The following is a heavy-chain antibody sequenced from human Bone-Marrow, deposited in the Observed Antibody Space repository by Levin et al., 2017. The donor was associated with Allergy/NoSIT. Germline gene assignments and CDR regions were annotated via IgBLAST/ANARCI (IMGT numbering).Heavy chain of an antibody. CDR2: IGSGGSDT. Sequence: PGGSLRLSCAASGFTFSDYYMTWIRQAPGKGLEWVSYIGSGGSDTKYADSVKGRFTISRDNAKKSLFLQMDSLGPEDTAVYYCARRGSAEYWGQGTLVTVYS. V-gene: IGHV3-11*03. CDR1: GFTFSDYY. J-gene: IGHJ4*02. CDR3: ARRGSAEY. D-gene: IGHD2/OR15-2a*01.